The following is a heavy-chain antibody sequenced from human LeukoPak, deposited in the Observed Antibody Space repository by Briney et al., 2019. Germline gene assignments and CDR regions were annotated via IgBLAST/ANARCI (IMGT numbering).Heavy chain of an antibody. CDR2: IYYSGST. D-gene: IGHD1-14*01. Sequence: PSETLSLTCTVSGGSLSSSSYYWGWIRQPPRKGLEWVGSIYYSGSTYYNPSLKSRVTISVDTSKNQFSLKLSSVTAADTAVYYCARQPPADSDMDVWGKGTTVTVSS. CDR1: GGSLSSSSYY. V-gene: IGHV4-39*01. CDR3: ARQPPADSDMDV. J-gene: IGHJ6*03.